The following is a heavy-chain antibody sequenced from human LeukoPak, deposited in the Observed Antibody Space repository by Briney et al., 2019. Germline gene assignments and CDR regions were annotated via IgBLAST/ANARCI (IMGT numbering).Heavy chain of an antibody. Sequence: PSETLPLTCTVYGGSISSDYWSWIRQPPGKGLDWIGYIYHSGGTNYNPSLKGRVTISVDTSKKQFSLKLSSVTAADTAVYYCARVGTVLDGGYWGQGILVTVSS. D-gene: IGHD1-7*01. CDR1: GGSISSDY. V-gene: IGHV4-59*01. CDR2: IYHSGGT. CDR3: ARVGTVLDGGY. J-gene: IGHJ4*02.